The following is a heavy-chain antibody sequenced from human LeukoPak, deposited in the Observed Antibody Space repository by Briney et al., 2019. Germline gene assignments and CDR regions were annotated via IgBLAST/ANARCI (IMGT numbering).Heavy chain of an antibody. J-gene: IGHJ6*03. D-gene: IGHD4-23*01. V-gene: IGHV4-4*07. CDR3: ARETTVVTPYNYYYYMDV. Sequence: SETLSLTCTVSGGSISSYYWSWIRQPAGKGLEWIGRIYTSGSTNYNPSLKSRVTIPVDKSKNQFSLKLSSVTAADTAVYYCARETTVVTPYNYYYYMDVWGKGTTVTVSS. CDR2: IYTSGST. CDR1: GGSISSYY.